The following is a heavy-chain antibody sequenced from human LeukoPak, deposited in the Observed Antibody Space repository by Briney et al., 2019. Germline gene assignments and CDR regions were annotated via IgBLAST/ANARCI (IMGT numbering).Heavy chain of an antibody. V-gene: IGHV3-23*01. CDR3: AKDPYYYDSSGYFRY. CDR2: ISGSGGST. J-gene: IGHJ4*02. Sequence: PGGSLRLSCAASRFTFSSYAMSWVRQAPGKGLEWVSTISGSGGSTYYADSVKGRFTISRDNSKNTLYLQMNSLRAEDTAVYYCAKDPYYYDSSGYFRYWGQGTLVTVSS. CDR1: RFTFSSYA. D-gene: IGHD3-22*01.